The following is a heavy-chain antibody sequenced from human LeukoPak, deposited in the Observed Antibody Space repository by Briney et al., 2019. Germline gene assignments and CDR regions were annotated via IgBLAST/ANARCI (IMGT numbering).Heavy chain of an antibody. CDR3: ARGGYCSGGSCYSHPPFDY. V-gene: IGHV4-39*01. CDR1: GDSIRSSYYY. D-gene: IGHD2-15*01. J-gene: IGHJ4*02. Sequence: SETLSLTCTVSGDSIRSSYYYWGWIRQPPGKGLEWIGSIYDSGSTYYNPSLKGRVTISVDTSKNQFSLKLNSVTAADTAVYYCARGGYCSGGSCYSHPPFDYWGQGTLVTVSS. CDR2: IYDSGST.